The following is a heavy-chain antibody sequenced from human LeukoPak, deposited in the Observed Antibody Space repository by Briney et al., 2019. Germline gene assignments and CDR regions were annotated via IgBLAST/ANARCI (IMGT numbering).Heavy chain of an antibody. CDR3: AKYAVAGTGNWFDP. CDR2: ISGGGDTT. Sequence: GGSLRLSCEASGFTFSSYAMSWVRQAPGQGLEWVSSISGGGDTTYYADSVKGRFTISRDNSKNTLHLQMNSLRDEDTAVYYCAKYAVAGTGNWFDPWGQGTLVTVSS. V-gene: IGHV3-23*01. D-gene: IGHD6-19*01. J-gene: IGHJ5*02. CDR1: GFTFSSYA.